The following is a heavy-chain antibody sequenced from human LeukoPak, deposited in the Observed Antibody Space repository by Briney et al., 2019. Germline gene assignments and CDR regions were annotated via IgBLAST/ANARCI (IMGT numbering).Heavy chain of an antibody. J-gene: IGHJ4*02. CDR1: GSTFTSYW. Sequence: GESLQISCKGSGSTFTSYWIGWVRQVPGKGLEWRGIIYPGDSDTRYSPSFPGQVTISADKSISTAYLQWSSLKASATAMYYCARQGSGGSCEYWGQGTLVTVSS. D-gene: IGHD2-15*01. CDR3: ARQGSGGSCEY. CDR2: IYPGDSDT. V-gene: IGHV5-51*01.